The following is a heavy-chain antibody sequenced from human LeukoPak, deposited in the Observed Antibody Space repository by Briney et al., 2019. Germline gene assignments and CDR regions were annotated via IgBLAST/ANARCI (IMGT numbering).Heavy chain of an antibody. Sequence: PGRSLRLSCATSGFTFSSYGMHWVRQAPGKGLEWVAVISYDGSNKYYADSVKGRFTISRDNSKNTLYLQMNSLRAEDTAVYYCAKDRAYSSGWYRGFFDYWGQGTLVTVSS. J-gene: IGHJ4*02. CDR1: GFTFSSYG. CDR3: AKDRAYSSGWYRGFFDY. D-gene: IGHD6-19*01. V-gene: IGHV3-30*18. CDR2: ISYDGSNK.